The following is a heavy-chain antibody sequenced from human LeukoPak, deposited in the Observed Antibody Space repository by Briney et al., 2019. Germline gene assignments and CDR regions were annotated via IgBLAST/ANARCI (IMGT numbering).Heavy chain of an antibody. D-gene: IGHD1-7*01. J-gene: IGHJ6*03. V-gene: IGHV3-23*01. CDR1: GFTFNNYV. Sequence: GGSLRLSCAASGFTFNNYVMTWVRQAPGKGLEWVSAISGSGGSTYYADSVKGRFTISRDNSKNTLFLQMNSLRAEDTAVYYCAKRRGLELLYYYYMDVWGKGTTVTVSS. CDR3: AKRRGLELLYYYYMDV. CDR2: ISGSGGST.